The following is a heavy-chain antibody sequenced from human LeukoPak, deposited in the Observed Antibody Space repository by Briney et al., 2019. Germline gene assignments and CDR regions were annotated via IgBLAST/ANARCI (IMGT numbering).Heavy chain of an antibody. D-gene: IGHD2/OR15-2a*01. V-gene: IGHV3-9*01. CDR3: AKDRGGGIYYFDS. CDR1: GFTFDDFA. Sequence: GRSLTLSCAASGFTFDDFAMHWVRPAPGKGMERVAGINWNSGYIGYADSVKGRFTISRDNSKSSLYLQMNSLRTEDTALYSCAKDRGGGIYYFDSWGQGTLVTVSS. J-gene: IGHJ4*02. CDR2: INWNSGYI.